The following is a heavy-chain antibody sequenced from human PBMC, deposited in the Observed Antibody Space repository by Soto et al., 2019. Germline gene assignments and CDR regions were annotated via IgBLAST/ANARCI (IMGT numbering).Heavy chain of an antibody. V-gene: IGHV4-59*01. CDR2: IYYSGSP. CDR3: ARNRDGYNPYCFDY. Sequence: SETLSLTCTVSGGSISSNYWTCVRQPAGKGLEWVGYIYYSGSPNYNPSLKSRFTISVDTPKNQFSLKLSSVTAADTAVYYCARNRDGYNPYCFDYWGQGTLVTV. D-gene: IGHD5-12*01. J-gene: IGHJ4*02. CDR1: GGSISSNY.